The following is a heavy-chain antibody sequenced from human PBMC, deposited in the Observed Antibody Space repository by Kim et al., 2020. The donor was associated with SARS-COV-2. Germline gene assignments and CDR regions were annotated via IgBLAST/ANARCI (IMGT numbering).Heavy chain of an antibody. J-gene: IGHJ4*02. CDR2: NK. Sequence: NKYDEAAVKARFTISRANSKNTLYLKMNGLRAEDTAVYYCARDRRPYFDYWGQGTLVTVSS. CDR3: ARDRRPYFDY. V-gene: IGHV3-33*01.